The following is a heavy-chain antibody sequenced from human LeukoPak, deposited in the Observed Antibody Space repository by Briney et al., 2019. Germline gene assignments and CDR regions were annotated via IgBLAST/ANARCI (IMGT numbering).Heavy chain of an antibody. CDR3: ARDPTVTNFHDAFDI. CDR1: GFTFSSYG. Sequence: PGGFLRLSCAASGFTFSSYGMSWVRQAPGKGLEWVATIKQDGSQKEYVDSVKGRFTISRDNAKNSLYLQMNSLRAEDTAVYYCARDPTVTNFHDAFDIWGQGAMVSLSS. V-gene: IGHV3-7*05. CDR2: IKQDGSQK. J-gene: IGHJ3*02. D-gene: IGHD4-17*01.